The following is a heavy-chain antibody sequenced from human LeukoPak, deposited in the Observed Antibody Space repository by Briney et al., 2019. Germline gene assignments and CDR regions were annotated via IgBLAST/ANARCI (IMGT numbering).Heavy chain of an antibody. Sequence: ASVEVSCKASGYTFTSYGISWVRQAPGQGLEWMGWISAYNGNTNYAQKLQGRVTMTTDTSTSTAYMELRSLRSDDTAVYYCARPPVYSSGWDPFDYWGQGTLVTVSS. D-gene: IGHD6-19*01. CDR3: ARPPVYSSGWDPFDY. J-gene: IGHJ4*02. CDR2: ISAYNGNT. V-gene: IGHV1-18*01. CDR1: GYTFTSYG.